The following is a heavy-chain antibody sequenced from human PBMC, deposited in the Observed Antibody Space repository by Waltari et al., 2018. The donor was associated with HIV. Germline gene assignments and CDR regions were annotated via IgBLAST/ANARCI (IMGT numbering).Heavy chain of an antibody. J-gene: IGHJ4*02. CDR1: GYTFTSYA. V-gene: IGHV1-8*01. D-gene: IGHD3-9*01. Sequence: QVQLVQSGAEVKTPGASVTVSCTASGYTFTSYAINWVRQAPGKGLEWMGWMNPNSGNTGYAQKFLGRVTMTRNASITTAYMELSSLRSEDTAVYFCARGIPAGRYETLTGQDYWGQGTLVTVSS. CDR2: MNPNSGNT. CDR3: ARGIPAGRYETLTGQDY.